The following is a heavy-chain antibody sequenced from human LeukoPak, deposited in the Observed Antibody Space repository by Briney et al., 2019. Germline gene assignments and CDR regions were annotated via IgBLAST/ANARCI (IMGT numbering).Heavy chain of an antibody. V-gene: IGHV1-18*01. J-gene: IGHJ3*02. CDR2: ISAYNGNT. CDR1: GYTFTSYG. D-gene: IGHD3-10*01. Sequence: ASVKVSCKASGYTFTSYGISWVRQAPGQGVERMGWISAYNGNTNYAQKLQGRVTMTTDTSTSTAYMELRSLRSDDTAVYYCPRDLPWLREFNHAFDIWGQGTMVTVSS. CDR3: PRDLPWLREFNHAFDI.